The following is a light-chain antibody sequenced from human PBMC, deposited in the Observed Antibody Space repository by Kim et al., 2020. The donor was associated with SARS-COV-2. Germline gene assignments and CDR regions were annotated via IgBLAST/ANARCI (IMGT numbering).Light chain of an antibody. Sequence: DIHMTQYPSSLSASVGDRVTINCRASQNIGKNLNWYQQKSGKVPKVLIFAASFLQTGVPSRFSGSGSGTDFTLSINSLHPEDIATYYCQQSYSLVTFGGGTKLEI. J-gene: IGKJ4*01. CDR2: AAS. V-gene: IGKV1-39*01. CDR3: QQSYSLVT. CDR1: QNIGKN.